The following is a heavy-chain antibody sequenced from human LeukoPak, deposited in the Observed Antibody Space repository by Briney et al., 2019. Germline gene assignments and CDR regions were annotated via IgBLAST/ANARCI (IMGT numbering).Heavy chain of an antibody. CDR2: INSDGSST. J-gene: IGHJ4*02. CDR3: ASGGAYGDYGIDY. D-gene: IGHD4-17*01. V-gene: IGHV3-74*01. CDR1: GFTFSSYS. Sequence: PGGSLRLSCAASGFTFSSYSMNWVRQAPGKGLVWVSRINSDGSSTSYADSVKGRFTISRDNAKNTLYLQMNSLRAEDTAVYYCASGGAYGDYGIDYWGQGTLVTVSS.